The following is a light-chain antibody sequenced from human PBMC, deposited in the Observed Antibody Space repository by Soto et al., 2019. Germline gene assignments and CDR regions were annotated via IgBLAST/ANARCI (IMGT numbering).Light chain of an antibody. CDR2: EGS. CDR3: QQYNSFPWT. J-gene: IGKJ1*01. CDR1: QNIKNW. V-gene: IGKV1-5*01. Sequence: DIQMTQSPSTLSASVGDRVTITCRASQNIKNWLAWYQQRPGQAPKLLLSEGSSLESGVPSTFSGTASGTEYTLTISSLHPDDFATYYCQQYNSFPWTFGQGTRVEIK.